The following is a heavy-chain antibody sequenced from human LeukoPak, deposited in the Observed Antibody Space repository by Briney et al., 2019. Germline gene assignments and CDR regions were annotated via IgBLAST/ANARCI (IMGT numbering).Heavy chain of an antibody. V-gene: IGHV1-46*01. CDR1: GYTFTNYH. D-gene: IGHD4/OR15-4a*01. CDR3: ARATWYGGNPSGAFDI. Sequence: ASVKVSCKASGYTFTNYHLHWVRQAPGQGLEWMGIINPSGGSTSYAQKFQDRVTMTRDTSTSTVYMELNSLRSEDTAVYYCARATWYGGNPSGAFDIWGQGTMVTVFS. CDR2: INPSGGST. J-gene: IGHJ3*02.